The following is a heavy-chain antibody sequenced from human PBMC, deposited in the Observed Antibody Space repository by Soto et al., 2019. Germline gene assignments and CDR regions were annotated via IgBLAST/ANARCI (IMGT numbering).Heavy chain of an antibody. CDR2: MRSKGNSYAT. D-gene: IGHD3-22*01. V-gene: IGHV3-73*02. J-gene: IGHJ3*02. Sequence: EVQLVESGGGLVQPGGSLKLSCAASGFTFSGSNMHWVRQASGKGLEWVGRMRSKGNSYATEYGASVKGRFSISRDDSKNTAYLEMNSLKTEDTAVYFCTGQSSGRIRDASDIWGQGTMVTVSS. CDR1: GFTFSGSN. CDR3: TGQSSGRIRDASDI.